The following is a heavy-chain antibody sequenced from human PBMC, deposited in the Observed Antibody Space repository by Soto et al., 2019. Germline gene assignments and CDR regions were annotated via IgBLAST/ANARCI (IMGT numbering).Heavy chain of an antibody. CDR3: TGGPPNWGFDS. CDR2: MSPKTANT. CDR1: GYTFTSYD. Sequence: GASVKVSCKASGYTFTSYDINWVRQTAGQGLGWMGWMSPKTANTGYAQKFQGRVTMTRSTSISTAYMELSSLTSEDTAVYYCTGGPPNWGFDSWGQGTPVTVSS. J-gene: IGHJ5*01. D-gene: IGHD7-27*01. V-gene: IGHV1-8*01.